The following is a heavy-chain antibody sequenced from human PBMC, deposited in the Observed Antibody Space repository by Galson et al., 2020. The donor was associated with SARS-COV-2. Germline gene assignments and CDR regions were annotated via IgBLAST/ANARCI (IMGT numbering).Heavy chain of an antibody. CDR3: ARGPSIAADCYFDY. CDR1: GDSISSNSAA. Sequence: SQTLSLTCAISGDSISSNSAAWNWTRQSPSRGLEWLGRTYYRSKWCNDYAVSVKGRITFNPDTSKNQFSLQLSSLTPEDTAVYYCARGPSIAADCYFDYWGQGTLVTVSS. D-gene: IGHD6-13*01. J-gene: IGHJ4*02. V-gene: IGHV6-1*01. CDR2: TYYRSKWCN.